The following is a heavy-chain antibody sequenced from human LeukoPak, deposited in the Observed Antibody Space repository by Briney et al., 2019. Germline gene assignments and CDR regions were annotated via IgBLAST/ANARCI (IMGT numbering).Heavy chain of an antibody. J-gene: IGHJ6*03. Sequence: GGSLRLSCAASGFTFNNYSLDWVRQAPGTGLEWVSDIYSVGSTHYADSVKGRFTISRDNSKNTLSLQMHSLRAEDTAVYYCARDRGRYYMDVWGKGTTVTISS. CDR1: GFTFNNYS. V-gene: IGHV3-66*01. CDR3: ARDRGRYYMDV. CDR2: IYSVGST. D-gene: IGHD6-25*01.